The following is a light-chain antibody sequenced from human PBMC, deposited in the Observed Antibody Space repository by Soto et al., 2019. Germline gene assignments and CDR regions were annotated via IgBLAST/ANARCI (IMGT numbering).Light chain of an antibody. CDR3: QQTYSTPT. J-gene: IGKJ1*01. CDR1: QNINRY. V-gene: IGKV1-39*01. CDR2: ATS. Sequence: QMTQSPSSLSASVGDSVTVTCRASQNINRYLNWYQQKPGKAPKLLIFATSNLQSGVPSRFSGSGSGTDYTLTISGLQPEDFATYFCQQTYSTPTFGPGTKVE.